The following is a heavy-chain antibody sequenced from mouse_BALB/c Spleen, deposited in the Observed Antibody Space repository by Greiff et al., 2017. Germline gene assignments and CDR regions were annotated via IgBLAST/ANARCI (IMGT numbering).Heavy chain of an antibody. D-gene: IGHD4-1*01. CDR3: ARGLGSDY. CDR1: GYTFTDYN. J-gene: IGHJ2*01. V-gene: IGHV1S29*02. Sequence: SGPELVKPGASVKISCKASGYTFTDYNMHWVKQSHGKSLEWIGYIYPYNGGTGYNQKFKSKATLTVDNSSSTAYMELRSLTSEDSAVYYCARGLGSDYWGQGTTLTVSS. CDR2: IYPYNGGT.